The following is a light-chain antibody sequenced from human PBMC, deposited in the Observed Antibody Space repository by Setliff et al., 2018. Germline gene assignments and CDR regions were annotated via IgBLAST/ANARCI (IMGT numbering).Light chain of an antibody. CDR1: SSNIGTGYD. Sequence: QSALTQPPSVSGAPGQRVTISCAGRSSNIGTGYDVHWYQQFPGTAPKLLIYGNNIRPSGVPDRFSGSQSGTSASLAITGLHSEDEADYYCQSYDSSLSAYVFGTGTRSPS. V-gene: IGLV1-40*01. CDR3: QSYDSSLSAYV. J-gene: IGLJ1*01. CDR2: GNN.